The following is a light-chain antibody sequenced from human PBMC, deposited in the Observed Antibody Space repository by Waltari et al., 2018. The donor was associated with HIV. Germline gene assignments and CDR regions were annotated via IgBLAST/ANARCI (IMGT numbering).Light chain of an antibody. CDR1: SSDVVGYIY. J-gene: IGLJ1*01. CDR3: TSYTSSSTYV. Sequence: QSSLTQPASVSGSPGQSITLSCTGSSSDVVGYIYVSWYQQHPGKAPKLMIYEVSNRPSGVSNRFSGSKSGNTASLTISGLQAEDEADYYCTSYTSSSTYVFGTGTKVTVL. V-gene: IGLV2-14*01. CDR2: EVS.